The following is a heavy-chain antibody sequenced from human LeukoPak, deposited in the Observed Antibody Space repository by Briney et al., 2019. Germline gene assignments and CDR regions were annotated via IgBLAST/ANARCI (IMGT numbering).Heavy chain of an antibody. Sequence: PSETLSLTCTVSGGSISNTIYYWGWIRQPPGKGLEWIGSISYTEDTFYNPSLKSRVTISVDTSKNQFSLRLSSVTATNTAVYYCARQYQARRAPRWIDPWGQGTLVTVSS. V-gene: IGHV4-39*01. D-gene: IGHD6-6*01. CDR2: ISYTEDT. CDR1: GGSISNTIYY. CDR3: ARQYQARRAPRWIDP. J-gene: IGHJ5*02.